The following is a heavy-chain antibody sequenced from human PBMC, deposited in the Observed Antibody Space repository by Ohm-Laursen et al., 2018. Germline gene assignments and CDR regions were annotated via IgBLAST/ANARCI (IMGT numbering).Heavy chain of an antibody. CDR1: SVSISSYY. CDR2: IYTSGST. CDR3: ARLSIVVKSATDLYGMDV. J-gene: IGHJ6*02. D-gene: IGHD2-2*01. Sequence: SQTLSLTCTVSSVSISSYYWTWIRQPPGKGLEWIGRIYTSGSTNYNPSLKSRVTMSVDTSKNQFSLKLSSVTAADTAVYYCARLSIVVKSATDLYGMDVWGQGTTVTVSS. V-gene: IGHV4-4*07.